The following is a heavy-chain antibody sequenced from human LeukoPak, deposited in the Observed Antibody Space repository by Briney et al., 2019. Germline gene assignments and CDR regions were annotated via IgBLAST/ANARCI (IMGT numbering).Heavy chain of an antibody. CDR1: GGSISGGGYY. CDR3: ARGDYGDYVFDY. D-gene: IGHD4-17*01. Sequence: PSETLSLTCTVSGGSISGGGYYWSWIRQHPGKGLEWIGYIYYSGSTYYNPSLKSRVTISVDTSKNQFSLKLSSVTAADTAVYYCARGDYGDYVFDYWGQGTLVTVSS. J-gene: IGHJ4*02. V-gene: IGHV4-31*03. CDR2: IYYSGST.